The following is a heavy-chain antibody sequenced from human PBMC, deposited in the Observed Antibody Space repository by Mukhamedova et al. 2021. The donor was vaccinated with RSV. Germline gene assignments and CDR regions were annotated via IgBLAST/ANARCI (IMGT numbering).Heavy chain of an antibody. J-gene: IGHJ6*03. V-gene: IGHV3-49*02. D-gene: IGHD5-12*01. CDR3: TRGGAIVAGTMRPMDV. Sequence: GYGGTTEYAASVKGRFSISRDDSKSIAYLQTNSLITDDTAVYFCTRGGAIVAGTMRPMDVWCKGTTVTVSS. CDR2: GYGGTT.